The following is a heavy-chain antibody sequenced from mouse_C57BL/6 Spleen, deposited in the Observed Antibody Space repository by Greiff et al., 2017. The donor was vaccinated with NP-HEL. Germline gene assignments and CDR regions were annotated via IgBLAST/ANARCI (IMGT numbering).Heavy chain of an antibody. CDR3: ARGDYDDFSFDY. D-gene: IGHD2-4*01. V-gene: IGHV1-80*01. CDR2: IYPGDGDT. Sequence: QVQLKQSGAELVKPGASVKISCKASGYAFSSYWMNWVKQRPGKGLEWIGQIYPGDGDTNYNGKFKGKATLTADKSSSTAYMQLSSLTSEDSAVYFCARGDYDDFSFDYWGQGTTLTVSS. CDR1: GYAFSSYW. J-gene: IGHJ2*01.